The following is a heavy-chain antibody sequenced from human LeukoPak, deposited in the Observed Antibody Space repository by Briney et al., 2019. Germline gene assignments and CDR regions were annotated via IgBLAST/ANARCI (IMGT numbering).Heavy chain of an antibody. D-gene: IGHD3-22*01. CDR3: AKSPRYYYDSSSYSQYYFDY. Sequence: QPGGSLRLSCAASGFTFSSYAMSWVRQAPGKGLEWVSAISGSGGSTYYADSVKGRFTISRDNSKNTLYLQMNSLRAEDTAVYYCAKSPRYYYDSSSYSQYYFDYWGQGTMVTVSS. CDR2: ISGSGGST. CDR1: GFTFSSYA. V-gene: IGHV3-23*01. J-gene: IGHJ4*02.